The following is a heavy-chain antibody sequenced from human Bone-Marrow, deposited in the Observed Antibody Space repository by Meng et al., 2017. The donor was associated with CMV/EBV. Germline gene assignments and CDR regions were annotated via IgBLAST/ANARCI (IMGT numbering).Heavy chain of an antibody. CDR3: ARARVVVPAAHYFDY. D-gene: IGHD2-2*01. V-gene: IGHV3-21*01. Sequence: GGSLRLSCAASGFTFSSYSMNWVRQAPGKGLEWVSSISSSSSYIYYADSVKGRFTISRDNAKNSLYLQMNSPRAEDTAVYYCARARVVVPAAHYFDYWGQGTLVTVSS. CDR1: GFTFSSYS. CDR2: ISSSSSYI. J-gene: IGHJ4*02.